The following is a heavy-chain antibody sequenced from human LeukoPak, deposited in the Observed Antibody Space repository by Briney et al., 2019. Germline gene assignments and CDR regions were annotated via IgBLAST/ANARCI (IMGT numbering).Heavy chain of an antibody. CDR2: IYYSGST. CDR3: ARSLGDSSGYYLFQH. Sequence: PSETLSLTCTVSGGSISSYYWSWIRQPPGKGLEWIGYIYYSGSTNYNPSLKSRVTISVDTSKNQFSLKLSSVTAADTAVYYCARSLGDSSGYYLFQHWGQGTLVTVSS. J-gene: IGHJ1*01. D-gene: IGHD3-22*01. V-gene: IGHV4-59*01. CDR1: GGSISSYY.